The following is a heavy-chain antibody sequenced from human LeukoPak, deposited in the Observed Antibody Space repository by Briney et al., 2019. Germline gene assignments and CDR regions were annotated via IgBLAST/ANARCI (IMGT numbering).Heavy chain of an antibody. CDR3: ARDGAGGYYYYGMDV. D-gene: IGHD2-15*01. V-gene: IGHV3-66*01. Sequence: GGSLRLSCAVSGFTVSSNYMSWVRQAPGKGLEWVSVIYSGGSTYYADSVKGRFTISRDNSKNTLYLQMNSLRAEDTAVYYCARDGAGGYYYYGMDVWGQGTTVTVSS. J-gene: IGHJ6*02. CDR1: GFTVSSNY. CDR2: IYSGGST.